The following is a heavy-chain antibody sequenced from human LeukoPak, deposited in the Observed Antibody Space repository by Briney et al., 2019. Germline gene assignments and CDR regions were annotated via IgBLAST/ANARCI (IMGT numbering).Heavy chain of an antibody. Sequence: GGSLRLSCAASGFTFSSYGTHWVRQAPGKGLEWVAVISYDGSNKYYADSVKGRFTISRDNSKNTLYLQMNSLRAEDTAVYYCAKGGNWGLYPYFDYWGQGTLVTVSS. V-gene: IGHV3-30*18. CDR1: GFTFSSYG. CDR3: AKGGNWGLYPYFDY. J-gene: IGHJ4*02. CDR2: ISYDGSNK. D-gene: IGHD7-27*01.